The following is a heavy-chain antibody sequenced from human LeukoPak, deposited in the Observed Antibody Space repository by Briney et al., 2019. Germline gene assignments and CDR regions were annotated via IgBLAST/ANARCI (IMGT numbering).Heavy chain of an antibody. CDR2: IYSGGST. D-gene: IGHD1-1*01. CDR1: GFTVSSNH. CDR3: ARGPAGYN. V-gene: IGHV3-53*01. Sequence: GGSLRLSCAASGFTVSSNHMSWVRQAPGKGLEWVSVIYSGGSTDYADSVKGRFTISRDNLKNTLYLQMNSLRAEDTAVYYCARGPAGYNWGQGTLVTLSS. J-gene: IGHJ4*02.